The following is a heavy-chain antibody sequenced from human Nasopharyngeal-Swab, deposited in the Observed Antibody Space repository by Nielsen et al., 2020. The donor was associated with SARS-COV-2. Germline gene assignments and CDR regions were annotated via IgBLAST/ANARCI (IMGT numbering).Heavy chain of an antibody. D-gene: IGHD5-12*01. Sequence: RGSLRLSCAASGFTFNSHGMHWVRQAPGKGLEWVAVISFDGSKKYYADSVKGRFTISRDSSKNTLYLQMNSLRAEDTAVYYCARDTSVDIVLPYYGMDVWGQGTTVTVSS. CDR3: ARDTSVDIVLPYYGMDV. CDR1: GFTFNSHG. CDR2: ISFDGSKK. J-gene: IGHJ6*02. V-gene: IGHV3-30*03.